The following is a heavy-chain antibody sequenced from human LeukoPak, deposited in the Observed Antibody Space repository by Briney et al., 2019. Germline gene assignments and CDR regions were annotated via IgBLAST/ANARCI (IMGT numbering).Heavy chain of an antibody. CDR3: ARDYSSSSDY. V-gene: IGHV1-2*02. CDR1: GYTFTGYY. Sequence: ASVTVSCKASGYTFTGYYVHWVRQAPGQGLEWMGWINPNSGGTNCAQKFQGRVTMTRDTSISTAYMELSRLRSDDTAVYYCARDYSSSSDYWGQGTLVTVSS. CDR2: INPNSGGT. D-gene: IGHD6-13*01. J-gene: IGHJ4*02.